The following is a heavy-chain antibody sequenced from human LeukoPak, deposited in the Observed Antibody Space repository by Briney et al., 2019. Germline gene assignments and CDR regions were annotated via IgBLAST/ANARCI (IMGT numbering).Heavy chain of an antibody. CDR2: IIPILGIA. Sequence: ASVKVSCKASGGTFSSYAISWVRQAPGQGLEWMGRIIPILGIANYAQKFQGRVTITADKSTSTAYMELSSLRSEDTAVYYCARVVDLDDRFNWFDPWGQGTLVTVSS. CDR3: ARVVDLDDRFNWFDP. J-gene: IGHJ5*02. D-gene: IGHD1-1*01. V-gene: IGHV1-69*04. CDR1: GGTFSSYA.